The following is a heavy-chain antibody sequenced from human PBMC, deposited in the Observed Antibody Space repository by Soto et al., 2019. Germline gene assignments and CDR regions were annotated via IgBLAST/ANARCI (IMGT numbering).Heavy chain of an antibody. CDR3: ARHARFGLAYCGGDCYYPIGNNWFDP. CDR2: IYYSGST. V-gene: IGHV4-39*01. Sequence: TSETLSLTCTVSGGSISSSSYYWGWIRQPPGKGLEWIGSIYYSGSTYYNPSLKSRVTISVDTSKNQFSLKLSSVTAADTAVYYCARHARFGLAYCGGDCYYPIGNNWFDPWGQGTLVTVSS. CDR1: GGSISSSSYY. D-gene: IGHD2-21*02. J-gene: IGHJ5*02.